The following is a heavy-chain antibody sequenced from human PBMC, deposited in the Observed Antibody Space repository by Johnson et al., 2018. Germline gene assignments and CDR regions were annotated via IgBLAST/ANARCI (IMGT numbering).Heavy chain of an antibody. CDR3: VKASGINMFRGDPYYYYGMDV. CDR2: VIWNSAKR. J-gene: IGHJ6*02. D-gene: IGHD3-10*01. Sequence: VQLVESGGGLVQPGRSLRLSCVASGFRFEKYAMHWVRQAPGKGLEWISGVIWNSAKRVYADSVKGRFTISRDNAKNSLYLQMNNLGPEYTALYYCVKASGINMFRGDPYYYYGMDVWGQGTTVTVSS. CDR1: GFRFEKYA. V-gene: IGHV3-9*01.